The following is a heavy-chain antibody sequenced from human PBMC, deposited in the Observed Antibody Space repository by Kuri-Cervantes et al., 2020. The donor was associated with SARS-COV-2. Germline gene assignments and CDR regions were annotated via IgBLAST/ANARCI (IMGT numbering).Heavy chain of an antibody. CDR3: ARVRDSMFDY. D-gene: IGHD3-3*02. CDR1: RFTFSSYA. CDR2: ISSNVGST. Sequence: ETLSLTCAAYRFTFSSYAMHCVRQAPGKGLEYVSAISSNVGSTYYANSVKGRFTISRDNSKNTLYLQMGSLRAEDMAVYYCARVRDSMFDYWGQGTLVTVSS. V-gene: IGHV3-64*01. J-gene: IGHJ4*02.